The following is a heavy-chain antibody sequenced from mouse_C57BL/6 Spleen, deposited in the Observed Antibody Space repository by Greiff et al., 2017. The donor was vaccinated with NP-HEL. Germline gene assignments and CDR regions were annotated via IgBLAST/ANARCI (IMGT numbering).Heavy chain of an antibody. Sequence: VQLQQPGAELVRPGTSVKLSCKASGYTFTSYWMHWVKQRPGQGLEWIGVIDPSDSYTNYNQKFKGKATLTVDTSSSTAYMQLSGLTSEDSAVYYCARGGYWGQGTTLTVSS. CDR2: IDPSDSYT. J-gene: IGHJ2*01. V-gene: IGHV1-59*01. CDR3: ARGGY. D-gene: IGHD1-1*02. CDR1: GYTFTSYW.